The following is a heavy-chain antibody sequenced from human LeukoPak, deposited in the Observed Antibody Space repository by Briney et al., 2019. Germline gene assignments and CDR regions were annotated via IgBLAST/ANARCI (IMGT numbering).Heavy chain of an antibody. V-gene: IGHV3-64*01. Sequence: PGGSLRLSCAASGFTFSSYAMHWVRQAPGKGLEYVSAISSNGGSTYYANSVKGRFTISRDNSKNTLYLQMGSLRAEDMAVYYCAREAGYCSSTSCPPYYYYYMDVWGKGTTVTVSS. CDR3: AREAGYCSSTSCPPYYYYYMDV. CDR1: GFTFSSYA. J-gene: IGHJ6*03. CDR2: ISSNGGST. D-gene: IGHD2-2*01.